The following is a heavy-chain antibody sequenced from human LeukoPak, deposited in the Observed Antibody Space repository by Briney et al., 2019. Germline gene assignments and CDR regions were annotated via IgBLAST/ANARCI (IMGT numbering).Heavy chain of an antibody. J-gene: IGHJ4*02. Sequence: GASVKVSCKASGYTFTAYYIHWVRQAPGQGLEWMGRINPNSGGTTYAQKFQGRVTMTRDTSISTAYMKLSSLTSDDTAVYYCALVVTLDYWGQGTLVTVSS. V-gene: IGHV1-2*06. CDR3: ALVVTLDY. D-gene: IGHD2-2*01. CDR2: INPNSGGT. CDR1: GYTFTAYY.